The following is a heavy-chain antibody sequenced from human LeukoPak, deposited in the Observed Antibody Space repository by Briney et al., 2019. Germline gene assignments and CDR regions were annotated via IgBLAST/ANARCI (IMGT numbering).Heavy chain of an antibody. CDR1: GGAFSGYY. D-gene: IGHD4-17*01. V-gene: IGHV4-34*01. CDR3: ARVNYGETSYYYYGMDV. CDR2: INHSGST. Sequence: SETLSLTCADYGGAFSGYYWSWIRQPPGKGLHWIGEINHSGSTNYNPSLKSRVTISVDTSKNQFSLKLSSVTAADTAVYYCARVNYGETSYYYYGMDVWGQGTTVTVSS. J-gene: IGHJ6*02.